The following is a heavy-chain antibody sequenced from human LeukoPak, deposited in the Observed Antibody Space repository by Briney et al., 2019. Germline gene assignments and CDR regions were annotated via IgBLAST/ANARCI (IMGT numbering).Heavy chain of an antibody. CDR1: GYSFTRYA. V-gene: IGHV3-30-3*01. J-gene: IGHJ4*02. Sequence: SCKAFGYSFTRYAMHWVRQAPGKGLEWVAVISKDGSDKYYPGSVRGRFTISRDNSKNTIYLQMDSLRAEDTAIYYCARDYWWNYDYWGQGTLVTVSS. CDR3: ARDYWWNYDY. CDR2: ISKDGSDK. D-gene: IGHD1-7*01.